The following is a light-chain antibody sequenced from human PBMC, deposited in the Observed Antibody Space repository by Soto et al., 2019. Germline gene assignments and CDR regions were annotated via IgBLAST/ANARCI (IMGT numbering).Light chain of an antibody. Sequence: EIVLTQSPATLSSFPGDRVTLSCRASQAVNTRLAWYQHKPGQAPSLLIYGPSTRATGVPARFSGSGSGTEFTLSISSLQSEDFAMYYCQQYTHWPVWSFGQGTK. V-gene: IGKV3-15*01. CDR2: GPS. J-gene: IGKJ1*01. CDR3: QQYTHWPVWS. CDR1: QAVNTR.